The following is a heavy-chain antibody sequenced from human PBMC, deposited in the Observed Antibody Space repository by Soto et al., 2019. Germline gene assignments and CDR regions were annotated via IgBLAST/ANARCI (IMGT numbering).Heavy chain of an antibody. D-gene: IGHD1-7*01. J-gene: IGHJ4*02. V-gene: IGHV3-48*02. CDR2: ISSSSSTI. CDR1: GFTFSSYS. Sequence: GGSLRLSCAASGFTFSSYSMNWVRQAPGKGLEWVSYISSSSSTIYYADSVKGRFTISRDNAKNSLYLQMNSLRDEDTAVYYCASFPAITGTTHGHYWGQGTLVTVSS. CDR3: ASFPAITGTTHGHY.